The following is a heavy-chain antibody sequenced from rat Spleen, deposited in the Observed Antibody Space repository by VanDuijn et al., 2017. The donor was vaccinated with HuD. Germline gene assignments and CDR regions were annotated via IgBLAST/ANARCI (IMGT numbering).Heavy chain of an antibody. J-gene: IGHJ2*01. CDR3: ARSSQHWELGY. CDR2: IIYDGSST. D-gene: IGHD5-1*01. V-gene: IGHV5-17*01. Sequence: EVQLVESGGGLVQPGRSLKLSCAASGFTFSDYAMAWVRQAPKKGLEWVATIIYDGSSTYYRDSVKGRFTISRDNAKSTLYLQMDSLRSEDTATYYCARSSQHWELGYWGQGVMVTVSS. CDR1: GFTFSDYA.